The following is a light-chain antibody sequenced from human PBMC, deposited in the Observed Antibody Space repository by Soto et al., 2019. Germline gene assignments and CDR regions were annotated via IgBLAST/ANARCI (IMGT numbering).Light chain of an antibody. CDR1: SSDVGGYNY. CDR2: EVS. CDR3: NSYTSSSTLYV. Sequence: QSVLTQPASVSGSPGQSITISCTGTSSDVGGYNYVSWYQHHPGKVPKLMIYEVSNRPSGVSNRFSGSKSGNTASLTISGLQAEDEADYYCNSYTSSSTLYVFGTGTKVTVL. V-gene: IGLV2-14*01. J-gene: IGLJ1*01.